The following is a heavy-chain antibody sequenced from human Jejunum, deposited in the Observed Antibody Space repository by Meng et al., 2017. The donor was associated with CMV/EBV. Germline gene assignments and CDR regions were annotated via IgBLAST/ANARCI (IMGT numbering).Heavy chain of an antibody. J-gene: IGHJ5*02. D-gene: IGHD1-26*01. V-gene: IGHV4-4*07. Sequence: VQLQEAGPGLGRRSETVSLTCTVSGDSISSYYWSWIRQPAGKGLEWIGRIYTSGSTHYNPSLKSRLTMSVDLSNNQISLKLRSVTAADTAVYYCARESGSYYWFDPWGQGTLVTVSS. CDR2: IYTSGST. CDR1: GDSISSYY. CDR3: ARESGSYYWFDP.